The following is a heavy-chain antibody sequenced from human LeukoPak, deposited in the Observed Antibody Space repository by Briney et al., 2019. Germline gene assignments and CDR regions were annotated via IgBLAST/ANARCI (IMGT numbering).Heavy chain of an antibody. J-gene: IGHJ4*02. CDR2: INPNSGGT. V-gene: IGHV1-2*02. Sequence: ASVKLSCKASGNAFTGYYMHWVRQSPGQGLEWMGWINPNSGGTNYAQKFQGRITMTRDTSISTAYMELSRLRSDDTAVYYCARDALYCYDSSGIDYWGQGTLVTVSS. CDR1: GNAFTGYY. D-gene: IGHD3-22*01. CDR3: ARDALYCYDSSGIDY.